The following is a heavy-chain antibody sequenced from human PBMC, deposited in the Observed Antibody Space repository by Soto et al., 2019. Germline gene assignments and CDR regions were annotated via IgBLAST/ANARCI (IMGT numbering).Heavy chain of an antibody. CDR1: GDSITSTFYY. CDR3: AREKGIAVAGSYFDY. V-gene: IGHV4-39*07. CDR2: IYYSGST. D-gene: IGHD6-19*01. Sequence: SETLSLTCSVSGDSITSTFYYWGWIRQPSGKGLEWIGTIYYSGSTYYNPSLKSRVTISVDTSKNQFSLKLSSVTAADTAVYYCAREKGIAVAGSYFDYWGQGTLVTVSS. J-gene: IGHJ4*02.